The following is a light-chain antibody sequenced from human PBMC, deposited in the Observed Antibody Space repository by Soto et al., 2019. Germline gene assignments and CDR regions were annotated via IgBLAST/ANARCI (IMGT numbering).Light chain of an antibody. V-gene: IGKV1-5*03. J-gene: IGKJ1*01. CDR1: QSFSTW. CDR3: QQYNSYSWT. CDR2: KAS. Sequence: DIQMTPSPSTLSASVGDTVTITCRASQSFSTWLAWYQQKPGRAPKLLIYKASTLESGVPARFSGSGSGTEFTLTISSLQPDDFATYYCQQYNSYSWTFGQGTKVDIK.